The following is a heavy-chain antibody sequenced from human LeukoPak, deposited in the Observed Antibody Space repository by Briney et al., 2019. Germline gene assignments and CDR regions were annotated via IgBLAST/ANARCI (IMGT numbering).Heavy chain of an antibody. CDR2: IYYSGST. V-gene: IGHV4-39*01. D-gene: IGHD2-2*01. Sequence: SETLSLTCTVSGGSISSSSYYWGWIRQPPGKGLEWIGSIYYSGSTYYNPSLKSRVTISVDTSKNQFSLKLSSVTAADTAVYYCARSDIVVVPAAIPRAFDIWGQGTMVTVSS. CDR3: ARSDIVVVPAAIPRAFDI. CDR1: GGSISSSSYY. J-gene: IGHJ3*02.